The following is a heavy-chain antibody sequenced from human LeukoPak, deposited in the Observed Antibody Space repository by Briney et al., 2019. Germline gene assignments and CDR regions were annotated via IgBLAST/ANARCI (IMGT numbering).Heavy chain of an antibody. V-gene: IGHV4-34*01. CDR3: ARSWTVSGYFDS. Sequence: SETLSLTCAVYGGSFSGYYWSWIRQPPGKGLEWIGEINHSGSTNYNPSLKSRVTISVDTSKNQFSLKLSSVTAADTAVYYCARSWTVSGYFDSWGQGTLVTVSS. CDR2: INHSGST. D-gene: IGHD3-10*01. CDR1: GGSFSGYY. J-gene: IGHJ4*02.